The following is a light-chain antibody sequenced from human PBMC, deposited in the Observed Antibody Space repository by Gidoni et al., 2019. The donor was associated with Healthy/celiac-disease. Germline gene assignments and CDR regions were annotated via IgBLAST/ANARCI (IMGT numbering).Light chain of an antibody. CDR1: QGISSY. CDR2: AAS. Sequence: DIRLTQSPSFLSASVGDRVTITCRASQGISSYLAWYQQKPGKAPKLLIYAASTLQSGVPSRFSGSGSGTEFTLTISRLQPEDFATYYCQQLNSYPPGFGPGTKVDIK. J-gene: IGKJ3*01. CDR3: QQLNSYPPG. V-gene: IGKV1-9*01.